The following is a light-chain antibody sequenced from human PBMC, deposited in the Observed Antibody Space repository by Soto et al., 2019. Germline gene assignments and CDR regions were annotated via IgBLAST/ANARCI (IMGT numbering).Light chain of an antibody. Sequence: DIQMTQSPSTLSLCVGDRVTITCRASQTISSWLAWYQQKPGKAPKLLIYKASTLKSGVPSRFSGSGSGTEFTLTISSLQPDDFATYYCQHYNSYSEAFGQGTKVDIK. CDR2: KAS. J-gene: IGKJ1*01. V-gene: IGKV1-5*03. CDR3: QHYNSYSEA. CDR1: QTISSW.